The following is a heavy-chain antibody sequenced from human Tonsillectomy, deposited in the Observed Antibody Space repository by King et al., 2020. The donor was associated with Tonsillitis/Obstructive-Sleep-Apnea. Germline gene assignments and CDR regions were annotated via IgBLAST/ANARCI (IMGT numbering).Heavy chain of an antibody. J-gene: IGHJ6*03. V-gene: IGHV3-9*01. CDR3: AKDGERGAYYSFHFIDV. Sequence: VQLVESGGGLVQPGRSLRLSCAASGFTFDDYAMHWVRQAPGKGLEWVAGIIWNSANIGYADSVKGRFTISRDNAKNSLYLQMNSLRAEDTALYYCAKDGERGAYYSFHFIDVWGKGTTLTVSS. CDR2: IIWNSANI. CDR1: GFTFDDYA. D-gene: IGHD1-26*01.